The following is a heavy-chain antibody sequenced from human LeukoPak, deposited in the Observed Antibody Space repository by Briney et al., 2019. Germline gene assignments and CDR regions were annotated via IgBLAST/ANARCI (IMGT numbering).Heavy chain of an antibody. V-gene: IGHV3-15*01. CDR1: GFTFSNAW. CDR3: TTGISGWYTYYYYYMDV. D-gene: IGHD6-19*01. Sequence: PGGSLRLSCAASGFTFSNAWMSWLRQAPGKGLEWVGRIKSKTDGGTTDYAAPVKGRFTISRDDSKNTLYLQMNSLKTEDTAVYYCTTGISGWYTYYYYYMDVWGKGTTVTISS. CDR2: IKSKTDGGTT. J-gene: IGHJ6*03.